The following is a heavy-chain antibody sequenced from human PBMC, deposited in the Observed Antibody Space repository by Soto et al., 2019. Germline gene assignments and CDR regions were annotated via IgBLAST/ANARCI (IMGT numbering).Heavy chain of an antibody. Sequence: SETLSLTCTVSGGSISSGDYYWSWIRQPPGKGLEWIGYIYYSGSTYYNPSLKSRVTISVDTSKNQFSLKLSSVTAADTAVYYCARVGGFRATLLDYWGQGTLVIVSS. J-gene: IGHJ4*02. D-gene: IGHD3-10*01. CDR3: ARVGGFRATLLDY. CDR1: GGSISSGDYY. CDR2: IYYSGST. V-gene: IGHV4-30-4*01.